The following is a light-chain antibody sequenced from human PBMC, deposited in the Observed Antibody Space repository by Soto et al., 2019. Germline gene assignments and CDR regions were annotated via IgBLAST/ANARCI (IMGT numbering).Light chain of an antibody. CDR1: SIGRKS. CDR2: DDS. CDR3: QVWDSSSDHYV. Sequence: SYELTQPPSVSVTPGQTARITCGGNSIGRKSVHWYQQKPGQAPVLVVYDDSDRPSGNPERFSGSNSGNTATLTIRRVEAGDEADYYCQVWDSSSDHYVFGTGTKVTVL. V-gene: IGLV3-21*02. J-gene: IGLJ1*01.